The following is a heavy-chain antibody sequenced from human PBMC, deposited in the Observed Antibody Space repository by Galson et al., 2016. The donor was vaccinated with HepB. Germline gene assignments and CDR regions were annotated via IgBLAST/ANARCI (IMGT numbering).Heavy chain of an antibody. J-gene: IGHJ4*02. CDR3: AREGYGDYTSSFDY. CDR1: GVSISSYY. Sequence: SETLSLTCTVSGVSISSYYWSWIRQTPGKGLEWIGYIYSRGRSNYNPSLKSRVTISVDTSKNQVSLDVSSVTAADTAVYFRAREGYGDYTSSFDYWGQGTLVTVSS. V-gene: IGHV4-59*01. D-gene: IGHD4-17*01. CDR2: IYSRGRS.